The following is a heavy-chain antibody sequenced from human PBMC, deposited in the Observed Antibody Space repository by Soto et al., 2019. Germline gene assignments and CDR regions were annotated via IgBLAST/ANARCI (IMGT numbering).Heavy chain of an antibody. CDR3: ARQSTGAVSDDNYYYYGLDV. CDR2: VSYDVSHK. D-gene: IGHD3-10*01. V-gene: IGHV3-30-3*01. CDR1: GISFSNSA. Sequence: QVQLVESGGGVVQPGGSLRLSCVASGISFSNSAIHWVRQAPGKGLQWVAVVSYDVSHKYYADSVKGRFTISGDNSENTVSLQMNRLRAEDSAIYYCARQSTGAVSDDNYYYYGLDVWGQGTTVTVSS. J-gene: IGHJ6*02.